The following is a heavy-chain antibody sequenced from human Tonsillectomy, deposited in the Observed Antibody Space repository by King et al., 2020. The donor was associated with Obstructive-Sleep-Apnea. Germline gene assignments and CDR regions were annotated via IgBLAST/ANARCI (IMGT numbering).Heavy chain of an antibody. V-gene: IGHV3-21*01. CDR3: ARSGCSGGSCYPHKRTDAFDI. D-gene: IGHD2-15*01. CDR2: ISSSSSYL. J-gene: IGHJ3*02. Sequence: VQLVESGGGLVKPGGSLRLSCAASGFTFSSYSMNWVRQAPGKGLEWVSSISSSSSYLYYADSVKGRFTISRDNAKNSLYLQMNSLRAEDTAVYYCARSGCSGGSCYPHKRTDAFDIWGQGTMVTVSS. CDR1: GFTFSSYS.